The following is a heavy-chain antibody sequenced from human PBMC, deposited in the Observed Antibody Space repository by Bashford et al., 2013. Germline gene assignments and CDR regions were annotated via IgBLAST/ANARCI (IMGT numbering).Heavy chain of an antibody. CDR2: ISNYNGLT. Sequence: VASVKVSCKASGYSFTNYGIAWVRQAPGQGLEWMGWISNYNGLTNIAQKVQGRVTLTTDTSTRTAYMHLTSVTAADTAVYFCASCGLRSFDWSWGQGTLVTVSS. V-gene: IGHV1-18*04. CDR1: GYSFTNYG. CDR3: ASCGLRSFDWS. D-gene: IGHD3-9*01. J-gene: IGHJ4*02.